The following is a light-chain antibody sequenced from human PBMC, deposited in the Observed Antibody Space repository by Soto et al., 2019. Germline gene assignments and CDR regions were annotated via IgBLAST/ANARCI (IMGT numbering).Light chain of an antibody. CDR1: QSVSSSY. CDR3: QRYGGSPPID. J-gene: IGKJ5*01. V-gene: IGKV3-20*01. CDR2: GAS. Sequence: RAIQSVSSSYLAWYQQKPGQAPRLLIYGASSRATGIPDRFSVFSSRTGYTSSICGLEPEAYAVYYCQRYGGSPPIDFGRGTRLEIK.